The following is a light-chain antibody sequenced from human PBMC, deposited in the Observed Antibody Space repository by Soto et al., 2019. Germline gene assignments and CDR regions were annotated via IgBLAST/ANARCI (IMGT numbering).Light chain of an antibody. CDR2: GAS. CDR3: QQYSNWWS. J-gene: IGKJ1*01. V-gene: IGKV3-15*01. CDR1: QSINSN. Sequence: EIVMTQSPATLSVSPGERATLSCRASQSINSNLAWYQQKPGQAPRLLIYGASTRATGVPARFSGSGSGTEFTLTISSLQSEDFAVYYCQQYSNWWSFGQGTKVGIK.